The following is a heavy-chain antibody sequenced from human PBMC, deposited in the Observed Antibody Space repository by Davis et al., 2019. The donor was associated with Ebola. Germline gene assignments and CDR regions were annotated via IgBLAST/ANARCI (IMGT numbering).Heavy chain of an antibody. CDR2: VNPSGST. V-gene: IGHV4-34*01. CDR1: GASFSPYY. J-gene: IGHJ4*02. Sequence: PSETLSLTCTVSGASFSPYYWSWIRQPPGKGLEWIGEVNPSGSTNCNSSLESRVTISLDTSKNQFSLKLTSLTAADTAVYYCARGRYLGYWGQGTLVTVSS. CDR3: ARGRYLGY.